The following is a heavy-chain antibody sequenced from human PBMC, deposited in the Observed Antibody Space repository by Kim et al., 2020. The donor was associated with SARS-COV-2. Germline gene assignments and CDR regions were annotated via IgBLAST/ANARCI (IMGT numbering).Heavy chain of an antibody. J-gene: IGHJ6*02. V-gene: IGHV7-4-1*02. D-gene: IGHD1-26*01. CDR1: GYTFTSYA. CDR3: ARDSSGSYWAIYNYGMDV. CDR2: INTNTGNP. Sequence: ASVKVSCKASGYTFTSYAMNWVRQAPGQGLEWMGWINTNTGNPTYAQGFTGRFVFSLDTSVSTAYLQISSLKAEDTAVYYCARDSSGSYWAIYNYGMDVWGQGTTVTVSS.